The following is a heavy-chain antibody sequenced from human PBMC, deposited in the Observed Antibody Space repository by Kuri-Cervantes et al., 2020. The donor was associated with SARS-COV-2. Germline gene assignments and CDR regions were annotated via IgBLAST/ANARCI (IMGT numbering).Heavy chain of an antibody. Sequence: LSLTCAASGFTVSSNYMSWVRQAPGKGLEWVSVIYSGGSTYYADSVKGRFAISRDNSKNTLYLQMNSLRAEDTAVYYCARARGEYDFWSGYYPSYYYYYGMDVWGQGTTVTAP. D-gene: IGHD3-3*01. CDR3: ARARGEYDFWSGYYPSYYYYYGMDV. CDR1: GFTVSSNY. CDR2: IYSGGST. J-gene: IGHJ6*02. V-gene: IGHV3-53*01.